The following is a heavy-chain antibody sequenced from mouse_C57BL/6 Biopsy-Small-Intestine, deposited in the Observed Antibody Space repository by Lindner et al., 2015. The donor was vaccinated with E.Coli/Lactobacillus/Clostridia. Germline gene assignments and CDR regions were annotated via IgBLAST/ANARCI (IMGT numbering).Heavy chain of an antibody. D-gene: IGHD2-2*01. J-gene: IGHJ4*01. CDR3: VRQGYYDAMDY. Sequence: QLQESWGDLVKPGGSLKLSCAASGFTFSTYGMSWVRQTPDKRLEWVATISSGGSYTYYPDSVKGRFTISRDNAKNTLYLQMGSLKSEDTAMYYCVRQGYYDAMDYWGQGTSVTVSS. CDR2: ISSGGSYT. CDR1: GFTFSTYG. V-gene: IGHV5-6*01.